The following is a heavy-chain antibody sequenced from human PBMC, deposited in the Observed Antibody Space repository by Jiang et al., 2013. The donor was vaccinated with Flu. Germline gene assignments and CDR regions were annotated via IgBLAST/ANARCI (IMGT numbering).Heavy chain of an antibody. CDR1: GFTFSNVW. CDR2: IKTKTDGGTT. J-gene: IGHJ1*01. V-gene: IGHV3-15*07. D-gene: IGHD6-19*01. CDR3: VTHIPVAATVS. Sequence: SCAASGFTFSNVWMNWVRQAPGKGLEWVGRIKTKTDGGTTDYAAPVKGRFTISRDDSKNTLYLQMNSLQTDDTAVYYCVTHIPVAATVSWGRGTLVTVSS.